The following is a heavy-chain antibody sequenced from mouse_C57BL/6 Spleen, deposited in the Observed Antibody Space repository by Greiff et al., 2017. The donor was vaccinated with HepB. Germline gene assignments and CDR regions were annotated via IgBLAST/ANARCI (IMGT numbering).Heavy chain of an antibody. Sequence: EVKLMESGPELVKPGASVKIPCKASGYTFTDYNMDWVKQSHGKSLEWIGDINPNNGGTIYNQKFKGKATLTVDKSSSTAYMELRSLTSEDTAVYYCARSGAYYSNSYWYFDVWGTGTTVTVSS. CDR2: INPNNGGT. J-gene: IGHJ1*03. V-gene: IGHV1-18*01. CDR1: GYTFTDYN. D-gene: IGHD2-5*01. CDR3: ARSGAYYSNSYWYFDV.